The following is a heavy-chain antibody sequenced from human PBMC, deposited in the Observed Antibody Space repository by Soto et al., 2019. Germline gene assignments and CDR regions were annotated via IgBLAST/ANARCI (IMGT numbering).Heavy chain of an antibody. CDR1: GFTFSSYS. D-gene: IGHD2-2*01. Sequence: EVQLVESGGGLVQPGGSLRLSCAASGFTFSSYSMNWVRQAPGKGLVCVSDISSGGSTVYYADSVKGRFTISRDNAKNSVYLQMDSLRVEDTAVYYCARGRPGRGGCSSTTCYAFDYWGQGTLVTVSS. V-gene: IGHV3-48*01. CDR3: ARGRPGRGGCSSTTCYAFDY. CDR2: ISSGGSTV. J-gene: IGHJ4*02.